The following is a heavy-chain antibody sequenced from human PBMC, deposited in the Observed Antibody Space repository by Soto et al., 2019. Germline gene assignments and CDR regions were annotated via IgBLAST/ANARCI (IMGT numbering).Heavy chain of an antibody. D-gene: IGHD5-12*01. J-gene: IGHJ4*02. Sequence: QVQLQESGPGLVKPSETLSLTCTVSGGSLTSYYWSWIRQPPGKGLEWIGFADYTGIARYNPSLKLRFTISVDTSKNQFSLMLPSVTAADTAIYYCARRIVSTETFDYWGQGTLVTVSS. V-gene: IGHV4-59*08. CDR3: ARRIVSTETFDY. CDR1: GGSLTSYY. CDR2: ADYTGIA.